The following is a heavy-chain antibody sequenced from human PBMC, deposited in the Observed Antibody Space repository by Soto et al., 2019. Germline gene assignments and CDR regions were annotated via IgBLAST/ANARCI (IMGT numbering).Heavy chain of an antibody. J-gene: IGHJ6*03. D-gene: IGHD2-2*02. CDR2: IYYSGST. CDR3: ERDNSGYCSSTSCSTPCYYYYYMDG. CDR1: GGSISSGGYY. V-gene: IGHV4-31*03. Sequence: SETLSLTCTVSGGSISSGGYYWSWIRQHPGKGLEWIGYIYYSGSTYYNPSLKSRVTISVDTSKNQFSLKLSSVTAADTAVYYCERDNSGYCSSTSCSTPCYYYYYMDGWGKGTTVTVSS.